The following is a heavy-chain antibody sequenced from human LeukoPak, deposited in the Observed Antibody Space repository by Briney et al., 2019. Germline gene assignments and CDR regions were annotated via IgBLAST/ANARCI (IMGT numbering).Heavy chain of an antibody. CDR3: ARGLRIQLWHSWFDP. V-gene: IGHV1-8*01. J-gene: IGHJ5*02. CDR2: MNPNSGNT. D-gene: IGHD5-18*01. CDR1: GYTFTSYD. Sequence: ASVKVSCKASGYTFTSYDINWVRQATGQGLEWMGWMNPNSGNTGYAQKFQGRVTMTRNTSISTAYMELSSLRSEDTAVYYCARGLRIQLWHSWFDPWGQGTLVTVSS.